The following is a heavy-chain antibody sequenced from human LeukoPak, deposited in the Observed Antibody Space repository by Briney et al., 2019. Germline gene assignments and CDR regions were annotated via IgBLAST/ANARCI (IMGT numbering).Heavy chain of an antibody. D-gene: IGHD3-22*01. CDR3: ARTRLYYDSSGFYFPF. J-gene: IGHJ4*02. V-gene: IGHV1-2*02. CDR2: ISPNTGAT. CDR1: GYTFTGYY. Sequence: ASLKVSCKASGYTFTGYYIHWVRQAPGQGLEWMGWISPNTGATLYAQNFQGKITMTRDTSISTAYIELSRLRADDTAVYYCARTRLYYDSSGFYFPFWGQGTLVTVSS.